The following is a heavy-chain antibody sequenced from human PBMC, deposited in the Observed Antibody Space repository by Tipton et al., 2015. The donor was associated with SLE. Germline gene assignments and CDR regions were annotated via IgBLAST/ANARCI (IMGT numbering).Heavy chain of an antibody. CDR2: INHSGST. CDR1: GGSVSSGSYY. CDR3: ARDRYYGSGSLGSNYYYMDV. J-gene: IGHJ6*03. Sequence: TLSLTCTVSGGSVSSGSYYWSWIRQPPGKGLEWIGEINHSGSTNYNPSLKRRVTISVDTSKNQFSLKLSSVTAADTAVYYCARDRYYGSGSLGSNYYYMDVWGKGTTITVSS. D-gene: IGHD3-10*01. V-gene: IGHV4-61*01.